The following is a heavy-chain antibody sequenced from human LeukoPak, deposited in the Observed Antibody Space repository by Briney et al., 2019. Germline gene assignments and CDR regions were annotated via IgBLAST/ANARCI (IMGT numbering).Heavy chain of an antibody. J-gene: IGHJ4*02. V-gene: IGHV1-2*02. CDR3: AREMECSGGSCYPSNDY. D-gene: IGHD2-15*01. CDR1: GYTFTGYY. Sequence: ASVKVSCKASGYTFTGYYMHWVRQAPGQGVEWMGWINPNSGGTNYAQKFQRRVTMTRDTSISTAYMELSRLRSDDTAVYYCAREMECSGGSCYPSNDYWGQGTLVTVSS. CDR2: INPNSGGT.